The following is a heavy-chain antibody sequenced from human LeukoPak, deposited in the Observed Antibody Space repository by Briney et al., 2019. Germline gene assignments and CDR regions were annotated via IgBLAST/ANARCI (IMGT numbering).Heavy chain of an antibody. J-gene: IGHJ4*02. CDR1: GTTFTGYY. Sequence: ASVKVSCKASGTTFTGYYIHWVRQAPGQGLEWMGWINPNSGGTNYAQKFQGRVTMTRDTSISTAYMELSRLRSDDTAVYYCARDSKSSSGWYGYWGQGTLVTVSS. D-gene: IGHD6-19*01. V-gene: IGHV1-2*02. CDR2: INPNSGGT. CDR3: ARDSKSSSGWYGY.